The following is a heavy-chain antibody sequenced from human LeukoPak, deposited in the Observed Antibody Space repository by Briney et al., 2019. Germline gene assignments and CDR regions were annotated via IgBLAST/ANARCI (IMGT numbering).Heavy chain of an antibody. V-gene: IGHV3-23*01. CDR1: GFTFSSYA. Sequence: GGSLRLSCAASGFTFSSYAMSWVRQAPGKGLEWVSTISVTGGSTFYADSVKGRFTISRDNSKDTLYLQINSLRAEDTAVYFCAKVQTTVVSPPDSWGQGTLVTVSS. CDR2: ISVTGGST. CDR3: AKVQTTVVSPPDS. D-gene: IGHD4-23*01. J-gene: IGHJ4*02.